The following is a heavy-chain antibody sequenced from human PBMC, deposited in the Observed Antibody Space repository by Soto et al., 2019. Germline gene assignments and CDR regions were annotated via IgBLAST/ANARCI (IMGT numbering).Heavy chain of an antibody. CDR1: GFTFSNFA. Sequence: PGGSLRLSCVASGFTFSNFAMSWVRQAPGKGLEWASTISDTSSNTYYADSVRGRFTISRDNSKNSLYLQMNSLRAEDTAVYYCARGEDCSGGSCYSDAFDIWGQGTMVTVSS. V-gene: IGHV3-23*01. CDR3: ARGEDCSGGSCYSDAFDI. D-gene: IGHD2-15*01. CDR2: ISDTSSNT. J-gene: IGHJ3*02.